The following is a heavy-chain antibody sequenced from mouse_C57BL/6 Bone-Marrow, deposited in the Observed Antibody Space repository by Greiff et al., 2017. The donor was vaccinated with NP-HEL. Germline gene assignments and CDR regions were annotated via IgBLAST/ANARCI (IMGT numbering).Heavy chain of an antibody. CDR2: IDPETGGT. Sequence: QVQLQQSGAELVRPGASVTLSCKASGYTFTDYEMHWVKQTPVHGLEWIGAIDPETGGTAYNQKFKGKAILTADKSSSTAYMELRRLASEDSAVYYCTRSRQLMYAMDYWGQGTSVTVSS. J-gene: IGHJ4*01. V-gene: IGHV1-15*01. CDR1: GYTFTDYE. D-gene: IGHD3-2*01. CDR3: TRSRQLMYAMDY.